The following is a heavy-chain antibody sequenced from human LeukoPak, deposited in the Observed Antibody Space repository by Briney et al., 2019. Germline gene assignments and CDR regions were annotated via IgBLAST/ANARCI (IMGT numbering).Heavy chain of an antibody. J-gene: IGHJ4*02. CDR1: GGSFSGYY. CDR3: AGDGYNFNY. Sequence: ASETLSLTCAVYGGSFSGYYWSWIRQPPGKGLEWIGEINHSGSTNYNPSLKSRVTISVDTSKNQFSLKLSSVTAADTAVYYCAGDGYNFNYWGQGTLVTVSS. D-gene: IGHD5-24*01. CDR2: INHSGST. V-gene: IGHV4-34*01.